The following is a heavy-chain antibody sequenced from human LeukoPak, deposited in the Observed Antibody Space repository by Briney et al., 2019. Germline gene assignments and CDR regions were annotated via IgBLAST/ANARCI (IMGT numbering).Heavy chain of an antibody. J-gene: IGHJ4*02. D-gene: IGHD3-22*01. CDR1: GFTFSSYA. CDR3: ARGGDSSGYYFDY. V-gene: IGHV3-23*01. CDR2: ISGSGGST. Sequence: GGSLRLSCAASGFTFSSYAMSWVRQAPGKGLEWVSAISGSGGSTYYADSVKGRFTISRDNSKNTLYLQMNSLRAEDTAVYYCARGGDSSGYYFDYWGQGTLVTVSS.